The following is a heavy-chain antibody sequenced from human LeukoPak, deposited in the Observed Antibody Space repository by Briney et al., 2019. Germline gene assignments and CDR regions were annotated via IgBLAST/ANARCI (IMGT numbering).Heavy chain of an antibody. Sequence: GGSLRLSCAASGFTFSDYYMSWIRQAPGKGLEWVSHISSIGGTIYYADSVKGRFTISRDNAKNSLYLQMNSLRAEDTAVYYCARDHPRLGYSAYDPACYWGQGTLVTVSS. CDR1: GFTFSDYY. J-gene: IGHJ4*02. D-gene: IGHD5-12*01. CDR2: ISSIGGTI. CDR3: ARDHPRLGYSAYDPACY. V-gene: IGHV3-11*01.